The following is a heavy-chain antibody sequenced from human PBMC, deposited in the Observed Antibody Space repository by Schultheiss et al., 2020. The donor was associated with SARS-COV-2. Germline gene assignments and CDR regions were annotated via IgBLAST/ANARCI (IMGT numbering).Heavy chain of an antibody. D-gene: IGHD6-13*01. J-gene: IGHJ4*02. CDR2: IIPIFGTA. CDR1: GGTFSSYA. V-gene: IGHV1-69*05. Sequence: SVKVSCKASGGTFSSYAISWVRQAPGQGLEWMGGIIPIFGTANYAQKFQGRVTITRDTSASTAYMELSSLRSEDTAVYYCARDLQDYSSSWYTDPEGPFDYWGQGTLVTVSS. CDR3: ARDLQDYSSSWYTDPEGPFDY.